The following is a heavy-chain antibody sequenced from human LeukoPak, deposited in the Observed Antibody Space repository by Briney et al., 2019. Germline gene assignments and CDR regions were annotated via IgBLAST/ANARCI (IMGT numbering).Heavy chain of an antibody. Sequence: QPGGSLRLSCAASGFTFSSYSMNWVRQAPGKGLEWVSYFSGSSDTIYYADSVKGRFTISRGNAKKSLYLQMNSLRAEDTAVYYCAKEGVIPGSFLFDYWGQGTLVTVSS. D-gene: IGHD2-21*01. CDR2: FSGSSDTI. CDR3: AKEGVIPGSFLFDY. V-gene: IGHV3-48*04. CDR1: GFTFSSYS. J-gene: IGHJ4*02.